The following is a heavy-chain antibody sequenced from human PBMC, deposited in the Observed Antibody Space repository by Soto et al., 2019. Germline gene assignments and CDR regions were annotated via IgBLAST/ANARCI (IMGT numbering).Heavy chain of an antibody. CDR2: IYYSGST. J-gene: IGHJ4*02. Sequence: SETLSLTCTVSGSISGYYWSWIRQPPGKGLEWIGYIYYSGSTNYNPSLKSRVTISVDTSKNQLSLKVNSVTAADTAVYYCARHVNIAVAGTGFDYWGQGTPVTVSS. CDR3: ARHVNIAVAGTGFDY. CDR1: GSISGYY. V-gene: IGHV4-59*08. D-gene: IGHD6-19*01.